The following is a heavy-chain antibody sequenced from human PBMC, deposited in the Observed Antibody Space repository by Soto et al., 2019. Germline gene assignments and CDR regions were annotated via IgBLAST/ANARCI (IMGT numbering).Heavy chain of an antibody. D-gene: IGHD3-16*01. J-gene: IGHJ4*02. CDR1: GGSISSGGYY. V-gene: IGHV4-31*03. CDR2: IYYSGST. CDR3: ARARERGIFDY. Sequence: SETPSLTCTVSGGSISSGGYYWSWIRQHPGKGLEWIGYIYYSGSTYYNPSLKSRVTISVDTSKNQFSLKLSSVTAADTAVYYCARARERGIFDYWGQGTLVTVSS.